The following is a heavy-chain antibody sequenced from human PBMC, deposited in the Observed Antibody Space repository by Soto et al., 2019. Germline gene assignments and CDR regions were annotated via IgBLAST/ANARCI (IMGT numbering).Heavy chain of an antibody. V-gene: IGHV1-3*01. CDR2: INVANDNT. D-gene: IGHD2-15*01. CDR3: ARFIGGAYGMDV. CDR1: GYTFTGYY. Sequence: GASVKVSCKASGYTFTGYYMHWVRQAPGQRLEWMAWINVANDNTKYSQNFQGRVTVTSDTSASTAYMELSSLRSEDTAMYYCARFIGGAYGMDVWGQGTTVTVSS. J-gene: IGHJ6*02.